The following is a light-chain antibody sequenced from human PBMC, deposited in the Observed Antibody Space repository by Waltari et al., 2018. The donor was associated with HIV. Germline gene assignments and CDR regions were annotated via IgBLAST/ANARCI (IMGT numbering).Light chain of an antibody. CDR2: VNSDGSH. J-gene: IGLJ3*02. CDR3: QTWGPGIGV. CDR1: SGHSTYG. V-gene: IGLV4-69*01. Sequence: QLVLTQSPSASASLGASVTLTCTPSSGHSTYGIAWPQQQPGKGPRYLMKVNSDGSHPKGDRVPDRFVGSSSGAERYLTIASRQSEDEAVYDCQTWGPGIGVFGRGTQLTVL.